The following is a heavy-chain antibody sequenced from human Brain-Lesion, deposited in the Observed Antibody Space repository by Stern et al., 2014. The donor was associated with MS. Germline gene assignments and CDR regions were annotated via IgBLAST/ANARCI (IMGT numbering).Heavy chain of an antibody. Sequence: QVQLQQWGAGLLKPSETLSLTCGVYGGSFSGYYWTWIRQPPGKGLEWIGEINYSGRINYNTSLESRVTMSVDTSKHQLSLRLSSATAADTAVYYCARDVGGAFDYWGQGTLVTVSS. CDR1: GGSFSGYY. CDR3: ARDVGGAFDY. CDR2: INYSGRI. D-gene: IGHD2-21*01. J-gene: IGHJ4*02. V-gene: IGHV4-34*01.